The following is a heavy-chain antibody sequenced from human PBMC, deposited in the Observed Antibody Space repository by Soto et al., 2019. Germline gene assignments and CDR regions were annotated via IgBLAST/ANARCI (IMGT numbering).Heavy chain of an antibody. CDR2: ISADGAGT. J-gene: IGHJ4*02. D-gene: IGHD3-22*01. V-gene: IGHV3-23*01. Sequence: EVQLLESGGGLVQSGGSLRLSCAASGFTFSDNAMTWVRHTPGEGLEWVSAISADGAGTFYTDSVKGRFTISRDNYRNTLYLQMNYLRVEDTAVYHCVKEGAAIEAPGNYFRYWGQGALVTVSS. CDR1: GFTFSDNA. CDR3: VKEGAAIEAPGNYFRY.